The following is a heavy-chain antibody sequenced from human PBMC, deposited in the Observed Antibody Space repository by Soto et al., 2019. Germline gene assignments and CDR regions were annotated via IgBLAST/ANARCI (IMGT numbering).Heavy chain of an antibody. CDR1: GYTFTNYD. Sequence: VPLVQSGAEVKKPGASVKVSCKASGYTFTNYDINWVRQAPGQGLEWMGWISTYTGNTNYAQKLQGRVTMTTDTSTSTAYMELRSLRSDDTAVYYCARGYYYGSGRPTPGGMDVWGQGTTVTVSS. J-gene: IGHJ6*02. V-gene: IGHV1-18*01. D-gene: IGHD3-10*01. CDR2: ISTYTGNT. CDR3: ARGYYYGSGRPTPGGMDV.